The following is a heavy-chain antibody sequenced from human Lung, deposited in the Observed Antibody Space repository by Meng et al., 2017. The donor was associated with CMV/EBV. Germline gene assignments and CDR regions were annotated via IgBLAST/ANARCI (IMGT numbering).Heavy chain of an antibody. Sequence: GESLKISCAASGFTFSRYSMNWVRQAPGKGLEWVSSISSSSPNIYYADTVKGRFTVSRDNAKNSLYLQMNSLRAEDTAVYYCATSRELLYPDPNFNYAMDVWGQGTTVTVSS. CDR1: GFTFSRYS. CDR2: ISSSSPNI. J-gene: IGHJ6*02. CDR3: ATSRELLYPDPNFNYAMDV. V-gene: IGHV3-21*01. D-gene: IGHD2-2*02.